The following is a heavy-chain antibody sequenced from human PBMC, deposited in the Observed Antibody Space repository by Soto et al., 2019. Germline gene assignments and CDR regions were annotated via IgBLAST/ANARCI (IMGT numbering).Heavy chain of an antibody. J-gene: IGHJ5*02. Sequence: PSETLSLTCTVSGGSISSGDYYWSWIRQPPGKGLEWIGYIYYSGSTYYNPSLKSRVTISVDTSKNQFSLKLSSVTAADTAVYYCARDLRPPPDGDYEEGFDPWGQGTLVTVSS. CDR2: IYYSGST. CDR3: ARDLRPPPDGDYEEGFDP. CDR1: GGSISSGDYY. D-gene: IGHD4-17*01. V-gene: IGHV4-30-4*01.